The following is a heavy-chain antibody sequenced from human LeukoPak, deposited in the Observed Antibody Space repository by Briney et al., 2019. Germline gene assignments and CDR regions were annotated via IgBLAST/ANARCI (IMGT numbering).Heavy chain of an antibody. CDR3: ARGAEFDY. V-gene: IGHV1-46*04. Sequence: ASVKVSCKASGYTFTSYYMHWVRQAPGQGLEWMGIINPSGGSTSYPQKLQGRVTMTRDTSTSTVYMELSRLTSDDTAVYYCARGAEFDYWGQGTLVTVSS. CDR2: INPSGGST. CDR1: GYTFTSYY. J-gene: IGHJ4*02.